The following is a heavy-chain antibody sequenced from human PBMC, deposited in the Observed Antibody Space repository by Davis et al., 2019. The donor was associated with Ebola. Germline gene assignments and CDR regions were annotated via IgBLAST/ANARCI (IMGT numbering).Heavy chain of an antibody. CDR1: GFTFSTYW. V-gene: IGHV3-7*03. CDR2: IKQDGSEK. CDR3: ARQRWLVRTYWYFDL. J-gene: IGHJ2*01. Sequence: GGSLRLSCAASGFTFSTYWMTWVRQAPGKGLEWVANIKQDGSEKYYVDSVKGRFTISRDNAKNSLYLQMNSLRAEDTAVYYCARQRWLVRTYWYFDLWGRGTLVTVSS. D-gene: IGHD6-19*01.